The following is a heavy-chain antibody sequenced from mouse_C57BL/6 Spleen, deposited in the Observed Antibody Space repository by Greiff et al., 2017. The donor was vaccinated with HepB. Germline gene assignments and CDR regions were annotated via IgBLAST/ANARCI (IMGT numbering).Heavy chain of an antibody. CDR3: ARFPYGSSGYWYFDV. Sequence: VQLKESGGGLVKPGGSLKLSCAASGFTFSDYGMHWVRQAPEKGLEWVAYISSGSSTIYYADTVKGRFTISRDNAKNTLFLQMTSLRSEDTAMYYCARFPYGSSGYWYFDVWGTGTTVTVSS. J-gene: IGHJ1*03. D-gene: IGHD1-1*01. CDR2: ISSGSSTI. V-gene: IGHV5-17*01. CDR1: GFTFSDYG.